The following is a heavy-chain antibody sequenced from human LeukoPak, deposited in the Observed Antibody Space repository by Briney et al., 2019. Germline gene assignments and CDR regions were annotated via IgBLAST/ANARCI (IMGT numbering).Heavy chain of an antibody. J-gene: IGHJ5*02. CDR3: ASLLYYYDSRLFDP. Sequence: SETLSLTCTVSGGSISSYYWSWIRQPPGKGLEWIGYIYYSGSTNYNPSLKSRVTISVDTSKNQFSLKLSSVTAADTAVYYCASLLYYYDSRLFDPWGQGTLVTVSS. D-gene: IGHD3-22*01. V-gene: IGHV4-59*08. CDR1: GGSISSYY. CDR2: IYYSGST.